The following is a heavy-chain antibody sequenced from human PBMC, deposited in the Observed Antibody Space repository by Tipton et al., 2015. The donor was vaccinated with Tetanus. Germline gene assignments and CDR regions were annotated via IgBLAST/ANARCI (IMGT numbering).Heavy chain of an antibody. CDR1: GASLRGGDYH. J-gene: IGHJ1*01. CDR2: ISGSGAT. D-gene: IGHD1-26*01. CDR3: AGVTAQRTELSFEH. Sequence: GLVKPSETLSLTCTVSGASLRGGDYHWSWIRQPPGKGLEWLAYISGSGATNSNYYLKSRITMTRDTSRNQFSLTLTSVTAADTAVYYCAGVTAQRTELSFEHWGQGTQVTVSS. V-gene: IGHV4-61*08.